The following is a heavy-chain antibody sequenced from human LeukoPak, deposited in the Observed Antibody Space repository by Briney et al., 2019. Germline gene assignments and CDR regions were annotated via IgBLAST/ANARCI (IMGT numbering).Heavy chain of an antibody. D-gene: IGHD3-22*01. CDR3: ARDGNYYDSSGPADY. CDR1: RFTFSRYW. V-gene: IGHV3-74*01. J-gene: IGHJ4*02. CDR2: INSDGIST. Sequence: PGGSLRLSCAASRFTFSRYWMHWVCQAPGKGLVWVSRINSDGISTSYADSVKGRFTISRDNAKNTLYLQMNSLRAEDTAVYYCARDGNYYDSSGPADYWGQGTLVTVSS.